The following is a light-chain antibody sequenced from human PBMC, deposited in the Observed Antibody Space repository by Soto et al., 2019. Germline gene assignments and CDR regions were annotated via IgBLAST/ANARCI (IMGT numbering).Light chain of an antibody. CDR3: QQYTDWPIT. CDR1: QSINSN. J-gene: IGKJ5*01. Sequence: MTQSPATLSVSPGDSATLSCRASQSINSNLAWYQQQTGQAPLILIYAESTRATAVPARFSGSGSGTDFNLTITSLQSDDFAVYFCQQYTDWPITFGQGTRLEIK. CDR2: AES. V-gene: IGKV3-15*01.